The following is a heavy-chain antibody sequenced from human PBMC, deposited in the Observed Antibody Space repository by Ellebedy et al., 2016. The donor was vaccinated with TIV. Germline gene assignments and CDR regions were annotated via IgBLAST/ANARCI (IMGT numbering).Heavy chain of an antibody. CDR2: ISRIDDST. J-gene: IGHJ4*02. Sequence: GESLKISXSASGFTFSNYAMSWVCQAPGKGLQWVSGISRIDDSTYYADSVKGRFTISRDNPKNTLYLQMNNLRAEDTAVYYCAKDRDDDGDYVFDSWGQGTLVTVSA. CDR1: GFTFSNYA. D-gene: IGHD4-17*01. V-gene: IGHV3-23*01. CDR3: AKDRDDDGDYVFDS.